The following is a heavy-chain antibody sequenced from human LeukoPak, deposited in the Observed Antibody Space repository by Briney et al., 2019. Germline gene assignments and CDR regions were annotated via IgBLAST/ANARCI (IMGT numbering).Heavy chain of an antibody. D-gene: IGHD4-11*01. CDR1: GFAFNSYT. Sequence: PGGSLRLSCEASGFAFNSYTITWVRQAPGKGLESVSSITSRSSHIYSADSVKGRFTISRDNAKNSLFLQMSSLRVEDTAVYYCARVAQGATTENYFYYYMDVWGKGTTVTVSS. CDR2: ITSRSSHI. CDR3: ARVAQGATTENYFYYYMDV. J-gene: IGHJ6*03. V-gene: IGHV3-21*01.